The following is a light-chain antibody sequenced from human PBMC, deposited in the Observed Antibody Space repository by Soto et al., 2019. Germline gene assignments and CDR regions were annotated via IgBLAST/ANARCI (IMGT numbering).Light chain of an antibody. V-gene: IGKV3-20*01. J-gene: IGKJ1*01. CDR3: QQNDDSLWT. CDR1: QSVSSNF. Sequence: ETVLTQSPGTLSVSPGERVILSCRASQSVSSNFIAWYQQKPGQAPRLLISDASNRATGVPDRFSGSGSGTDFTLTISRLEPEDFAVYFCQQNDDSLWTFGQGIRVEIK. CDR2: DAS.